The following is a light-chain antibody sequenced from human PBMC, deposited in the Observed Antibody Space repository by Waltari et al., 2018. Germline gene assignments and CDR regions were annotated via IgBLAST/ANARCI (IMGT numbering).Light chain of an antibody. CDR2: AAS. CDR3: QQYYSYPPT. Sequence: IQMTQSPSPLSASTGDRVTITCRASQGISSYLAWYQQKPGKAPKLLIYAASTLQSGVPSRFSGSGSGTDFTLTISCLQSEDFATYYCQQYYSYPPTFGQGTKVEIK. V-gene: IGKV1-8*01. CDR1: QGISSY. J-gene: IGKJ1*01.